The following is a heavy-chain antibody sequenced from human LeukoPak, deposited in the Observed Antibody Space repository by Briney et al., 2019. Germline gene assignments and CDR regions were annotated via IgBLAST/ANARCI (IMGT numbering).Heavy chain of an antibody. V-gene: IGHV4-4*07. Sequence: PSETLSLTCTVSGGSISDYYWSWIRQPAGKGLEWIGRIYTSGSTDYNPSLKSRVAMSVDTSKNQFSLKLNSMTAADTAVYYCARNYDFWSGYLDYWGQGTLVTVSS. J-gene: IGHJ4*02. CDR3: ARNYDFWSGYLDY. CDR2: IYTSGST. CDR1: GGSISDYY. D-gene: IGHD3-3*01.